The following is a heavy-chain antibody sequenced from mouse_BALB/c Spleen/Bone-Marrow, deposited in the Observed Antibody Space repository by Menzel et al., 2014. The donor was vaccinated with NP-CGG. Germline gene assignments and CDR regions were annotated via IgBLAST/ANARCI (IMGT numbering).Heavy chain of an antibody. V-gene: IGHV1-14*01. J-gene: IGHJ4*01. CDR1: GYTFTSYV. CDR2: IIPSNDVT. CDR3: ARKRGGAMDY. Sequence: EVQLQESGSELVKPGASVKMSCKASGYTFTSYVMHWVKQKPGQGLEWIGYIIPSNDVTKYNEKFKGKATLTSDKSSSTAYMELSSLTSEDSAVYYCARKRGGAMDYWGPGTSVTVSS.